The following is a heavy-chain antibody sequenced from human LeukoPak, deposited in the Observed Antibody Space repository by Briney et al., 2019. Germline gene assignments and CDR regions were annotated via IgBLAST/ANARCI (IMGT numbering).Heavy chain of an antibody. J-gene: IGHJ5*02. D-gene: IGHD2-2*01. CDR1: GFTFSSYW. CDR2: IKQDGSEK. V-gene: IGHV3-7*01. CDR3: ARDDCSSISCYHNWFDP. Sequence: GGSLRLSCAASGFTFSSYWMSWVRQAPGKGLEWVANIKQDGSEKYYVDSVKGRFTISRDNAKNSLYLQMNSLRAEDTAVYYCARDDCSSISCYHNWFDPGGQGTLVTVSS.